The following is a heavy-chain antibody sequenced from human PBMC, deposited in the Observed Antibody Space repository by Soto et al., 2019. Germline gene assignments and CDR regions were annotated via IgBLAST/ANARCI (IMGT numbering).Heavy chain of an antibody. D-gene: IGHD6-13*01. CDR1: CGSISSYY. Sequence: SETLSLTCTVSCGSISSYYWSWIRQPAGKGLEWIGRIYTSGSTNYNPSLKSRVTMSVDTSKNQFSLKLSSVTAADTAVYYCARDRTSRANNWFDPWGQGTLVTVSS. V-gene: IGHV4-4*07. J-gene: IGHJ5*02. CDR3: ARDRTSRANNWFDP. CDR2: IYTSGST.